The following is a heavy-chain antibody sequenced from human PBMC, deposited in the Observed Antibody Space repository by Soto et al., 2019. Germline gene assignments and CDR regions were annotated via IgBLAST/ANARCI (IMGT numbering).Heavy chain of an antibody. Sequence: ASVKVSCKASGYTFTGYYMHWVRQAPGQGLEWMGWINPNSGGTNYAQKFQGWVTMTRDTSISTAYMELSRLRSDDTAVYYCARSRKFSWYNRGYYYYYGMDVWGQGTTVTVSS. CDR3: ARSRKFSWYNRGYYYYYGMDV. J-gene: IGHJ6*02. D-gene: IGHD6-13*01. CDR1: GYTFTGYY. V-gene: IGHV1-2*04. CDR2: INPNSGGT.